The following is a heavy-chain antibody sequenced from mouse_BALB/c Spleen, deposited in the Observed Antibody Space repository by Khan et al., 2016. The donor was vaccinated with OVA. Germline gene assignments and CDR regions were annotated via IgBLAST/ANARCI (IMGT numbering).Heavy chain of an antibody. J-gene: IGHJ3*01. Sequence: QVQLKQSGAELAKPGASVKMSCKTSGYTFTSYWMHWVKQRPGQGLEWIGYINPSTGYTDYNQKFKDKATLTADKSSSIVYMQRSRLTSEDSAVYYCARAIDDGYPPFAYWGQGTLVTVSA. CDR2: INPSTGYT. CDR3: ARAIDDGYPPFAY. V-gene: IGHV1-7*01. D-gene: IGHD2-3*01. CDR1: GYTFTSYW.